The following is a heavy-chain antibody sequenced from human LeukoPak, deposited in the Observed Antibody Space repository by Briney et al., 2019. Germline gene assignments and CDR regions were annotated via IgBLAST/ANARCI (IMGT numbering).Heavy chain of an antibody. CDR2: IYHSGST. V-gene: IGHV4-38-2*02. J-gene: IGHJ4*02. CDR3: ASSQEKIWFGEPNHDY. D-gene: IGHD3-10*01. CDR1: GYSISSGYY. Sequence: SETLSLTCTVSGYSISSGYYWGWIRQPPGKGLEWIGSIYHSGSTYYNPSLKSRVTISVDTSKNQFSLKLSSVTAADTAVYYCASSQEKIWFGEPNHDYWGQGTLVTVSS.